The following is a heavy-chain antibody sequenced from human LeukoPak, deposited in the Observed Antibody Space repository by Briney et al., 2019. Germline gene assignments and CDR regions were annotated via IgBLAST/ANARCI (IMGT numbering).Heavy chain of an antibody. CDR3: AKDLSEQWLARILGG. D-gene: IGHD6-19*01. CDR1: GFTFSSYP. J-gene: IGHJ4*02. Sequence: GGSLRLSCAASGFTFSSYPMSWVRQAPGKGLELVSAISGSGGSTYYADSMKGRFTISRDNSKNTLYLQMNSLRAEDTAVYYCAKDLSEQWLARILGGWGQGTLVTVSS. CDR2: ISGSGGST. V-gene: IGHV3-23*01.